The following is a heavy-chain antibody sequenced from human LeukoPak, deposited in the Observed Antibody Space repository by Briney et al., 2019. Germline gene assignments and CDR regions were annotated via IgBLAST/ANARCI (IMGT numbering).Heavy chain of an antibody. V-gene: IGHV3-23*01. CDR2: ISGSGGST. CDR3: AKDRQLRDIVVVPAAIRDWFDP. J-gene: IGHJ5*02. Sequence: PGGSLRLSCAASGFTFSSYAMSWVRQAPGKGLEWASAISGSGGSTYYADSVKGRFTISRDNSKNTLYLQMNSLRAEDTAVYYCAKDRQLRDIVVVPAAIRDWFDPWGQGTLATVS. D-gene: IGHD2-2*02. CDR1: GFTFSSYA.